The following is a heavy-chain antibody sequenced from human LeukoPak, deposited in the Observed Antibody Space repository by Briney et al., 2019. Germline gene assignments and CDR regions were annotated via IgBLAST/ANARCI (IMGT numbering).Heavy chain of an antibody. D-gene: IGHD1-26*01. CDR1: GGSISSYY. Sequence: PSETLSLTCTDSGGSISSYYWSWIRQPPGKGLEWIGYIYYSGSTNYNPSLKSRVTISVDTSKNQFSLKLSSVTAADTAVYYCTRVPSGSYYRGNYFDYWGQGTLVTVSS. J-gene: IGHJ4*02. CDR2: IYYSGST. V-gene: IGHV4-59*01. CDR3: TRVPSGSYYRGNYFDY.